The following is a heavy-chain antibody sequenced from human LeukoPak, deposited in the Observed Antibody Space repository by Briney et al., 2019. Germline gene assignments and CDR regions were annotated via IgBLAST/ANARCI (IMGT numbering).Heavy chain of an antibody. Sequence: SETLSLTCAVYGGSFSGYYWSWIRQPPGKGLEWIGEINHSGSTNYNPSLKSRVTISVDTSKNQFSLKLSFVTAADTAVYYCARGLYYYDSSGYYSYWGQGTLVTVSS. CDR3: ARGLYYYDSSGYYSY. D-gene: IGHD3-22*01. V-gene: IGHV4-34*01. J-gene: IGHJ4*02. CDR1: GGSFSGYY. CDR2: INHSGST.